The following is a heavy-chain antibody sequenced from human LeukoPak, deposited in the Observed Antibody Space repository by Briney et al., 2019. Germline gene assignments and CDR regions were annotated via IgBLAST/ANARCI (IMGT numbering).Heavy chain of an antibody. CDR2: ISGSGGST. CDR1: GFIFSSYA. J-gene: IGHJ4*02. V-gene: IGHV3-23*01. CDR3: AKTINSWNGFDY. D-gene: IGHD1-1*01. Sequence: GGSLRLSCAASGFIFSSYAMSWVRQAPGKGLEWVSTISGSGGSTYYADSVKGRFTISRDNSKNTLYLQMNSLRAEDTAVYYCAKTINSWNGFDYWGQGTLVTVSS.